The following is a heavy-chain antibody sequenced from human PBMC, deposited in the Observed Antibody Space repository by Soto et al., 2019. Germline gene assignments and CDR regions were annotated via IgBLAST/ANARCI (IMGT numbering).Heavy chain of an antibody. D-gene: IGHD6-6*01. J-gene: IGHJ5*02. CDR2: IYYSGST. CDR1: GGSISSGGSS. V-gene: IGHV4-31*11. CDR3: ARDRHNNFFDP. Sequence: PSETLSLTCAVSGGSISSGGSSWTWIRQSPGKGLEWIGYIYYSGSTYYNPSLESRVAISLDTSRSQFSLTLHSVTAADTAIYYCARDRHNNFFDPWGQGTLVTVSS.